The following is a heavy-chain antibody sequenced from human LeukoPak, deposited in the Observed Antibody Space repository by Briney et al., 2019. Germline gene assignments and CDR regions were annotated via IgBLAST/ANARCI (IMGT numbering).Heavy chain of an antibody. V-gene: IGHV1-69*04. J-gene: IGHJ4*02. Sequence: GASVKVSCKASGGTFSSYAISWVRQAPGQGLEWMGRIIPILGIANYAQKFQGRVTITADKSTSTAYMELSSLRSEDTAVYYCARDESPLPAAIRYFDYWGQGTLVTVSS. D-gene: IGHD2-2*02. CDR1: GGTFSSYA. CDR3: ARDESPLPAAIRYFDY. CDR2: IIPILGIA.